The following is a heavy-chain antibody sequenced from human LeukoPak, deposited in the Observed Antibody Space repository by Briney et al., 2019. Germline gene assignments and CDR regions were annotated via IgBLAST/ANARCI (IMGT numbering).Heavy chain of an antibody. D-gene: IGHD3-9*01. J-gene: IGHJ4*02. CDR1: GGSISSYY. CDR3: ARDDYDILAY. CDR2: IYYSGST. V-gene: IGHV4-59*01. Sequence: SETLSLTCTVSGGSISSYYWSWIRQPPGKGLEWIGYIYYSGSTNYNPSLKSRVTISVDTSKNQFSLKLSSVTAAGTAVYYCARDDYDILAYWGQGTLVTVSS.